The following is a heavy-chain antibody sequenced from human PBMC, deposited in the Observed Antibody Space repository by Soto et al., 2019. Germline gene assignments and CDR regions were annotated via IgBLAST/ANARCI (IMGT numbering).Heavy chain of an antibody. V-gene: IGHV1-18*01. D-gene: IGHD4-17*01. J-gene: IGHJ3*02. Sequence: ASVKVSCKSSGYTFTSYGISWVRQAPGQGLEWMGWISAYNGNTNYAQKLQGRVTMTTDTSTSTAYMELRSLRSGDTAVYYCARVSGYGDYAPVDDAFDIWGQGTMITVSS. CDR2: ISAYNGNT. CDR1: GYTFTSYG. CDR3: ARVSGYGDYAPVDDAFDI.